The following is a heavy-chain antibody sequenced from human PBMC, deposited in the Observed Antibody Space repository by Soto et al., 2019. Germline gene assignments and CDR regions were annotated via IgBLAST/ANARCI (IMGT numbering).Heavy chain of an antibody. J-gene: IGHJ5*02. D-gene: IGHD3-10*01. Sequence: ASLKVSCKASGYTFTSYGISWVRQAPGQGLEWMGWISAYNGNTKYAQKVQGRVTMTTDTSTSTAYMELRSLRSDDTAVYYCARGVGSGSYYNQYNWFDPWGQGTLVTVSS. V-gene: IGHV1-18*01. CDR1: GYTFTSYG. CDR2: ISAYNGNT. CDR3: ARGVGSGSYYNQYNWFDP.